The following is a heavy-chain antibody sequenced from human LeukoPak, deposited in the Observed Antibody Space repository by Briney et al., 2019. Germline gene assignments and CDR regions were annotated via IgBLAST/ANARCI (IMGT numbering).Heavy chain of an antibody. Sequence: ASVKVSCKASGGTFTSYGISWVRQAPGQGLEWMGWISAYNGNTNYAQKLQGRVTMTTDTSTSTAYMELRSLRSDDTAVYYCARGPDYDFWSGYSNYYYMDVWGKGTTVTVSS. D-gene: IGHD3-3*01. CDR1: GGTFTSYG. V-gene: IGHV1-18*01. CDR2: ISAYNGNT. CDR3: ARGPDYDFWSGYSNYYYMDV. J-gene: IGHJ6*03.